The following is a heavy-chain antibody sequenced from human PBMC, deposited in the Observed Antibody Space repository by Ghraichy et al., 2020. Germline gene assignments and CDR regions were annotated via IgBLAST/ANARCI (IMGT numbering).Heavy chain of an antibody. CDR2: ISGSGGST. J-gene: IGHJ4*02. V-gene: IGHV3-23*01. Sequence: GESLNISCTASGFTFSNYAMSWVRQAPGKGLEWVSGISGSGGSTYYADSVKGRFTISRDNSKNTLYLQMNSLRAEDTAVYYCAKDRRDGYNYGFDYWGQGTLVTVSS. CDR1: GFTFSNYA. D-gene: IGHD5-24*01. CDR3: AKDRRDGYNYGFDY.